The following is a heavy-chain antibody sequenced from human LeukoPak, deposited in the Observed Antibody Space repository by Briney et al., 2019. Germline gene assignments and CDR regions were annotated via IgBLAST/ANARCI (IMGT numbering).Heavy chain of an antibody. V-gene: IGHV1-8*01. CDR3: ARVVVVPAANYYYYYYGMDV. D-gene: IGHD2-2*01. CDR1: GYTFTSYD. CDR2: MNPNSGNT. J-gene: IGHJ6*02. Sequence: ASVKVSCKASGYTFTSYDINWVRQATGQGLEWMGWMNPNSGNTGYAQKFQGRVTMTRNTPISTAYMELSSLRSEDTAVYYCARVVVVPAANYYYYYYGMDVWGQGTTVTVSS.